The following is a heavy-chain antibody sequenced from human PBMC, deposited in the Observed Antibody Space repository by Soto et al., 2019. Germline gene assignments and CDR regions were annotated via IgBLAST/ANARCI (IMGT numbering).Heavy chain of an antibody. CDR1: GFTFSSYD. V-gene: IGHV3-13*01. CDR3: ARGDRGWGIEKRLNYYYYYGMDV. Sequence: GGSLRLSCAASGFTFSSYDMHWVRQATGKGLEWVSAIGTAGDTYYPGSVKGRFTISRENAKNSLYLQMNSLRAEDTAVYYCARGDRGWGIEKRLNYYYYYGMDVWGQGTTVTVSS. J-gene: IGHJ6*02. CDR2: IGTAGDT. D-gene: IGHD6-13*01.